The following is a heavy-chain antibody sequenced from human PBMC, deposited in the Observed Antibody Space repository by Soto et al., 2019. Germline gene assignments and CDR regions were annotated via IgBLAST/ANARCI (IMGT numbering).Heavy chain of an antibody. Sequence: GGSLRLSCAASGFTFSSYAMSWVRQAPGKRLERVSPISDSGNSTYSADSVKGRFTISRDNSKNMLYPQRHSLRAEDTAVYYCARDRYGDPLWGQDDFDYWGQGTLVTVSS. CDR2: ISDSGNST. CDR3: ARDRYGDPLWGQDDFDY. J-gene: IGHJ4*02. D-gene: IGHD4-17*01. CDR1: GFTFSSYA. V-gene: IGHV3-23*01.